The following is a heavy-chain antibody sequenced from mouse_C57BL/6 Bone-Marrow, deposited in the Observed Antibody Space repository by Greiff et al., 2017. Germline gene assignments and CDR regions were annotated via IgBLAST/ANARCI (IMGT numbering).Heavy chain of an antibody. CDR3: ARPYDYGSSYGFAY. D-gene: IGHD1-1*01. Sequence: QVQLQQPGAELVKPGASVKLSCKASGYTFTSYWMQWVKQRPGQGLEWIGEIDPSDSYTNYNQKFKGKATLTVDTSSSTAYMQLSSLTSEDSAVYYCARPYDYGSSYGFAYWGQGTLVTVSA. CDR2: IDPSDSYT. CDR1: GYTFTSYW. V-gene: IGHV1-50*01. J-gene: IGHJ3*01.